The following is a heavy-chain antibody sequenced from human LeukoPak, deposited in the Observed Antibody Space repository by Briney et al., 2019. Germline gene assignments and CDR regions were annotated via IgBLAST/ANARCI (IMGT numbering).Heavy chain of an antibody. CDR1: GYTFTSCY. V-gene: IGHV1-46*01. J-gene: IGHJ4*02. Sequence: ASVKVSCKASGYTFTSCYMHWVRQAPGQGLEWMGIINPSGGSTSYAQKFQGRVTMTRDTSTSTVYMELSSLRSEDTAVYYCARAAYYYDSSGYLMYWGQGTLVTVSS. CDR2: INPSGGST. CDR3: ARAAYYYDSSGYLMY. D-gene: IGHD3-22*01.